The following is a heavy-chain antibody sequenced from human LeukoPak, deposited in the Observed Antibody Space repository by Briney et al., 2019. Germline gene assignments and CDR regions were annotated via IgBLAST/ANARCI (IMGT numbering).Heavy chain of an antibody. J-gene: IGHJ4*02. D-gene: IGHD7-27*01. V-gene: IGHV3-21*06. CDR3: VRDENWAFDY. CDR1: GFTVSSNY. CDR2: INNVANYM. Sequence: GGSLRLSCAASGFTVSSNYMNWVGQAPGRGLEWVSYINNVANYMSYADSVKGRFTISRDIAKNSLYLQMNSLSAEDTALYFCVRDENWAFDYWGQGTLVTVSS.